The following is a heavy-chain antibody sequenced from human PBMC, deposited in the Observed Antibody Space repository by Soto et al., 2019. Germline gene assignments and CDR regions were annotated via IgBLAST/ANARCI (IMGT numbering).Heavy chain of an antibody. J-gene: IGHJ6*02. CDR2: ISGSGGST. CDR3: AKDQGRSSWPYYYGMDV. D-gene: IGHD6-13*01. V-gene: IGHV3-23*01. CDR1: GFTFSSYA. Sequence: GGSLRLSCAASGFTFSSYAMSWVRQAPGKGLEWVSAISGSGGSTYYADSVKGRFTISRDNSKNTLYLQMNSLRAEDTAVYYCAKDQGRSSWPYYYGMDVWGQGTTVTVSS.